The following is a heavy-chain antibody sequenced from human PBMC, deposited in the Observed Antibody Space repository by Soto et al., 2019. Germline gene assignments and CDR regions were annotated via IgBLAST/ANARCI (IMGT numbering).Heavy chain of an antibody. CDR3: AKDIGDGGTYSDGFDY. J-gene: IGHJ4*02. D-gene: IGHD1-26*01. CDR2: ISWNSGNI. Sequence: GGSLRLSCAASGFTFDDYAMHWVRQAPGKGLEWVSHISWNSGNIHYADSVKGRFTISRDNAKKTLYLQMNSLRAEDTALYYCAKDIGDGGTYSDGFDYWGQGTLVTVSS. V-gene: IGHV3-9*01. CDR1: GFTFDDYA.